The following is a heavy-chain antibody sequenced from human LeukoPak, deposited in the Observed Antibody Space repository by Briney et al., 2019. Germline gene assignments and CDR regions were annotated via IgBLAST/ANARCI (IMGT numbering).Heavy chain of an antibody. Sequence: SETLSLTCTVSGYSISSGYYWGWIRQPPGKGLEWIGSIYYSGSSYYTPSLKSRVTISVDTSKNQFSLKLTSVTAADTAVYYCARHLGVFNDAFDIWGQGTMVTVSS. V-gene: IGHV4-38-2*02. CDR1: GYSISSGYY. D-gene: IGHD6-6*01. J-gene: IGHJ3*02. CDR3: ARHLGVFNDAFDI. CDR2: IYYSGSS.